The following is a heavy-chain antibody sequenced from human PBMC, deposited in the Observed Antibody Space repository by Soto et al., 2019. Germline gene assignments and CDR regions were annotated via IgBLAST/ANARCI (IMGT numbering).Heavy chain of an antibody. Sequence: PSETLSLTCAVSGGSISSGGYSWSWIRQPPGKGLEWIGYIYYSGSTSYNPSLKSRVTISLDRSNNQFSLKLSSVTAADTAVYYCARDWGRYDYVSRNHRDYYGMDVWGQGTTVTVSS. CDR2: IYYSGST. D-gene: IGHD3-10*01. V-gene: IGHV4-30-2*01. J-gene: IGHJ6*02. CDR3: ARDWGRYDYVSRNHRDYYGMDV. CDR1: GGSISSGGYS.